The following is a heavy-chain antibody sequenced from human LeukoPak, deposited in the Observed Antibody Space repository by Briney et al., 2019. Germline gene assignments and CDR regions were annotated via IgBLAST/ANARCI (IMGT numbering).Heavy chain of an antibody. J-gene: IGHJ6*03. CDR3: ASPSGSYYNYYYYMDV. CDR1: GFTFSSYA. Sequence: GGSLRLSCTASGFTFSSYAMSWVRQAPGKGLEWVSSISSSSSYIYYADSVKGRFTISRDNAKNSLYLQMNSLRAEDTAVYYCASPSGSYYNYYYYMDVWGKGTTVTVSS. CDR2: ISSSSSYI. D-gene: IGHD1-26*01. V-gene: IGHV3-21*01.